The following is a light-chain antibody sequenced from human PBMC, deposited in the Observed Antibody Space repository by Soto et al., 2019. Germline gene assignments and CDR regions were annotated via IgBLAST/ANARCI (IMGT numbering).Light chain of an antibody. CDR1: QSGSSSY. J-gene: IGKJ4*01. Sequence: EIVLTQSPGTLSLSPGERATLSCRASQSGSSSYLAWYQQRPGQAPRLLIYGASSRATGIPDRFSGSGSGTDFTLTINRLEPEDSAVYYCQQYGNSPSFGGGTKVEIK. CDR3: QQYGNSPS. V-gene: IGKV3-20*01. CDR2: GAS.